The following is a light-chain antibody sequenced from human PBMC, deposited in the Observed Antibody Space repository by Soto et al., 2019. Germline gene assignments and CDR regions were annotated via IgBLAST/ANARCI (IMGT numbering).Light chain of an antibody. CDR1: QSISSW. CDR3: QQYNNYPWT. CDR2: KAS. Sequence: DIQRTQSPSTLSASVGDRVTITCRASQSISSWLAGYQQKPGKAPKLLIYKASSLESGVPSRFSGSGSGTEFTLTISSLQPDDFATYYCQQYNNYPWTFGQGTKVEIK. V-gene: IGKV1-5*03. J-gene: IGKJ1*01.